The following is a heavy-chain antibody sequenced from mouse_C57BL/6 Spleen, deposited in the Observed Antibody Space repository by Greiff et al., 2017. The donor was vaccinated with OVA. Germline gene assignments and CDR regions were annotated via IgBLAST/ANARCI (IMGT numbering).Heavy chain of an antibody. Sequence: VQLQQPGAELVRPGSSVKLSCKASGYTFTSYWMDWVKQRPGQGLEWIGNIYPSDSETHYNQKFKDKATLTVDKSSSTAYMQLSSLTSEDSAVYYCARGRVTTAFAYWGQGTLVTVSA. D-gene: IGHD2-2*01. V-gene: IGHV1-61*01. J-gene: IGHJ3*01. CDR3: ARGRVTTAFAY. CDR1: GYTFTSYW. CDR2: IYPSDSET.